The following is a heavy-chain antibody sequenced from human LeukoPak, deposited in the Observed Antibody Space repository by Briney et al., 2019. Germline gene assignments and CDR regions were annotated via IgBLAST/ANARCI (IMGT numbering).Heavy chain of an antibody. J-gene: IGHJ4*02. CDR2: ISSSSSYI. Sequence: GGSLRLSCAVSGFTFSSYSMSWVRQAPGKGLEWVSSISSSSSYIYYADSVSGRFTISRDNAKHSLYLQMNSLRAEDTAVYYCAXXXSXPTSGDDYWGQGTLVTV. CDR1: GFTFSSYS. V-gene: IGHV3-21*01. CDR3: AXXXSXPTSGDDY. D-gene: IGHD2-15*01.